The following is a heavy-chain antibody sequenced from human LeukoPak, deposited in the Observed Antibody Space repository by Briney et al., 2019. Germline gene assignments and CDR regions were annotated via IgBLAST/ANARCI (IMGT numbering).Heavy chain of an antibody. CDR1: GGSISSGDSH. D-gene: IGHD7-27*01. CDR3: ARAPGVAEVGRLDL. CDR2: IFYSGNI. Sequence: SETLSLTCTVSGGSISSGDSHWSWIRQPPGKGLEWIGYIFYSGNIYYNPSLKSRLTISLDMSKNLFSLKLSSVTAADTAVYYCARAPGVAEVGRLDLWGRGTLVTVSS. V-gene: IGHV4-30-4*01. J-gene: IGHJ2*01.